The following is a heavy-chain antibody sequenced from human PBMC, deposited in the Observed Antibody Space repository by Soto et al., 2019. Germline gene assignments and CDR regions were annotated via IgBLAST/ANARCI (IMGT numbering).Heavy chain of an antibody. CDR2: VSYDGSKK. Sequence: LRLSCAASGFTFSSYGMHWVRQAPGKGLEWVAVVSYDGSKKYYVDSVKGRFTISRDNSKNTLYLQMNSLRPEDTALYCCCSVAGVAAPWYLGVHPSMDVWGQGTTVNLSS. CDR3: CSVAGVAAPWYLGVHPSMDV. D-gene: IGHD2-15*01. J-gene: IGHJ6*02. V-gene: IGHV3-30*03. CDR1: GFTFSSYG.